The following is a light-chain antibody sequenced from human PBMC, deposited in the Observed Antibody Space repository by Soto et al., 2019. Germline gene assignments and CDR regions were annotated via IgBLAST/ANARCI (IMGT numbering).Light chain of an antibody. CDR1: SSDVGTYNL. CDR2: EGN. V-gene: IGLV2-23*01. CDR3: CLYAGSSTLV. J-gene: IGLJ3*02. Sequence: QSVLTQPASVSGSPGQSITISCTGISSDVGTYNLVSWYQHHPGKAPKLIIYEGNKRPSGVSNRFSGSKSDTTVSLTISGLRAEDEADYCCCLYAGSSTLVFVGGTKLTV.